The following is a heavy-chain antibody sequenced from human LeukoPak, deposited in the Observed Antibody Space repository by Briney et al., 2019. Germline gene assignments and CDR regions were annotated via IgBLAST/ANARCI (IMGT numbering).Heavy chain of an antibody. V-gene: IGHV1-46*01. Sequence: ASVKVSCKPSGYTFTSYYMHWVRQAPGQGLEWMGIINPSGGSTSYAQKFQGRVTMTRDTSTSTVYMELSSLRSEDTAVYYCARDVGCSGGSCYSWWFDPWGQGTLVTVSS. CDR3: ARDVGCSGGSCYSWWFDP. J-gene: IGHJ5*02. CDR2: INPSGGST. CDR1: GYTFTSYY. D-gene: IGHD2-15*01.